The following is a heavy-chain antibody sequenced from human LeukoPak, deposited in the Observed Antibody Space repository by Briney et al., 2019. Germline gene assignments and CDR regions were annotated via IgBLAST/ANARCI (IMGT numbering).Heavy chain of an antibody. CDR2: ISSSSSYM. D-gene: IGHD6-13*01. Sequence: KTGGSLRLSCAASGFTFSIYNMNWVRQAPGKGLEWVSSISSSSSYMYYADSMKGRFTISRDNAKNSLYLQMNSLRAEDTAMYYCARVRNIWSFLDSWGQGTLVTVSS. J-gene: IGHJ4*02. CDR1: GFTFSIYN. V-gene: IGHV3-21*01. CDR3: ARVRNIWSFLDS.